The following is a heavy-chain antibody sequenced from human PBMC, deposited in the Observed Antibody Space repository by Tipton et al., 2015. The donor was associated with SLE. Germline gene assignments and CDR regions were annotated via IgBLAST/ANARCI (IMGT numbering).Heavy chain of an antibody. CDR2: ISSSGSTI. V-gene: IGHV3-11*04. CDR1: GFTVSSNY. Sequence: SLRLSCAASGFTVSSNYMSWVRQAPGKGLEWVSYISSSGSTIYYADSVKGRFTISRDNAKNSLYLQMNSLRAEDTAVYYCARDPMIGVGGYWGQGTLVTVSS. CDR3: ARDPMIGVGGY. D-gene: IGHD3-10*02. J-gene: IGHJ4*02.